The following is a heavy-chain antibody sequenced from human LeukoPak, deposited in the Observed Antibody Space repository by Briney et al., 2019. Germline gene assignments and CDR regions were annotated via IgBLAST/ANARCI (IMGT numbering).Heavy chain of an antibody. J-gene: IGHJ4*02. D-gene: IGHD3-22*01. Sequence: SSETLSLTCAVYGGSFSGYYWSWIRQPPGKGLEWIGEINHSGSTNYNPSLKSRVTISVDTSKNQFSLKLSSVTAADTAVYYCARSDYDSSGYCRDWGQGTLVTVSS. CDR3: ARSDYDSSGYCRD. CDR1: GGSFSGYY. CDR2: INHSGST. V-gene: IGHV4-34*01.